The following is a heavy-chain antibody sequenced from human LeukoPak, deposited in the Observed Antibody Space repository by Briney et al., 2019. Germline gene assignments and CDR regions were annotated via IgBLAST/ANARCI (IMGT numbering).Heavy chain of an antibody. Sequence: GGSLRLSCEASGFTFSSYGMHWVRQAPGKGLEWVAVISYDGSNKYYADSVKGRFTISRDNSKNTLYLQMNSLRAEDTAVYYCAKIVAPDSNPIDYWGQGTLVTVSS. D-gene: IGHD2-21*01. CDR1: GFTFSSYG. J-gene: IGHJ4*02. CDR2: ISYDGSNK. V-gene: IGHV3-30*18. CDR3: AKIVAPDSNPIDY.